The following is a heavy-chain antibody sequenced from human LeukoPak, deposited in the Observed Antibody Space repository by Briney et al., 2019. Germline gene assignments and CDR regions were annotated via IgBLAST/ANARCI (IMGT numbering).Heavy chain of an antibody. V-gene: IGHV3-21*01. D-gene: IGHD1-26*01. CDR1: GFTFSTYN. CDR3: ARDPYSGGYGDYYYYYMDL. CDR2: ITSSSTYI. J-gene: IGHJ6*03. Sequence: GGSLRLSCAASGFTFSTYNMNWVRQALGKGLEWVSSITSSSTYIYYADSVKGRFTITRDNAKNSLYLQMNSLRAEDTAVYYCARDPYSGGYGDYYYYYMDLWGQGTTVTISS.